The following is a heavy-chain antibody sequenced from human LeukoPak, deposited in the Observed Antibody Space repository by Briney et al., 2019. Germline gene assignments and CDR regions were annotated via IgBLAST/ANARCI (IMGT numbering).Heavy chain of an antibody. J-gene: IGHJ3*02. CDR3: ARSSAHGELVCDVFDI. CDR1: GGSISCYY. CDR2: IYTSGST. V-gene: IGHV4-4*07. Sequence: SETLSLTCTVSGGSISCYYWSWIRQPAGKGLEWIGRIYTSGSTNYNPSLKSRVTMSVDTSKNQFSLFSLKLSSVTAADTAVYYCARSSAHGELVCDVFDIWGQGTMVTVSS. D-gene: IGHD6-13*01.